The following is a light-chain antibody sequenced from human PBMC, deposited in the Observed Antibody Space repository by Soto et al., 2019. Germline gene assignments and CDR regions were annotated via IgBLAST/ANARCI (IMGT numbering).Light chain of an antibody. CDR2: LGS. Sequence: DIVMTQSPLSLPVTPGEPASISCRSSQSLLHSDGHNSLDWYLQKPGQSPQLLIYLGSNRASGVPDRFSGSGSGTDFTLKINRVEAEDVGVYYCMQALQTPWTFGQGTKVEIK. CDR1: QSLLHSDGHNS. CDR3: MQALQTPWT. J-gene: IGKJ1*01. V-gene: IGKV2-28*01.